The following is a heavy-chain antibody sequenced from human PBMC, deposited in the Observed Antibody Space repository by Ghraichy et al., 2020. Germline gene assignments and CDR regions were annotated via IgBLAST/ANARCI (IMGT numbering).Heavy chain of an antibody. Sequence: GGSLRLSCAASGFTFSSYGMHWVRQAPGKGLEWVAVISYDGSNKYYADSVKGRFTISRDNSKNTLYLQMNSLRAEDTAVYYCAKAPKTYYYDSSGHLYYFDYWGQGTLVTVSS. CDR1: GFTFSSYG. D-gene: IGHD3-22*01. CDR3: AKAPKTYYYDSSGHLYYFDY. J-gene: IGHJ4*02. V-gene: IGHV3-30*18. CDR2: ISYDGSNK.